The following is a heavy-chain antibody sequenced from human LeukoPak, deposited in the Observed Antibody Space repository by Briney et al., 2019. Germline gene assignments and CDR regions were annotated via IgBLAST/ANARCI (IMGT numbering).Heavy chain of an antibody. CDR3: ARGRPYSGGYHLDY. J-gene: IGHJ4*02. CDR1: GDSTSSDRYY. CDR2: IYYSGST. V-gene: IGHV4-39*01. Sequence: SETLSLTCTVSGDSTSSDRYYGGWVRQPPGKGLEWIGNIYYSGSTYYNPSLKSRVTMSVDTSKNQFFLKLNSVAAADTAVYYCARGRPYSGGYHLDYWGQGTLVTVSA. D-gene: IGHD1-26*01.